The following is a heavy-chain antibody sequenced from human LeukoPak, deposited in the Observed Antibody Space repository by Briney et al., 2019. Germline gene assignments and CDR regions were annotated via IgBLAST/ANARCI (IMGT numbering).Heavy chain of an antibody. CDR3: ARSSDGSYYDY. D-gene: IGHD5-24*01. CDR2: IDWDNDK. CDR1: GFSLSTNGMR. V-gene: IGHV2-70*04. J-gene: IGHJ4*02. Sequence: SGPALVKPTQTLTLTCTFSGFSLSTNGMRASWIRQPPGKALEWLARIDWDNDKFYSTSLGTRLTIFKDTSKNEVVLTMTNMDPVDTATYYCARSSDGSYYDYWGQGTLVTVSS.